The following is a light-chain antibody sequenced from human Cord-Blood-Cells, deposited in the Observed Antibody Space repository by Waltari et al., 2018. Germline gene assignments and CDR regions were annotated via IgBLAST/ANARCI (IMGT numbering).Light chain of an antibody. CDR1: QSVSSN. J-gene: IGKJ4*01. CDR3: QQYNNWPPLT. V-gene: IGKV3-15*01. Sequence: EIVMTQSPATLSVSPGERATLSCRASQSVSSNLAWYQQKPGQAPRLLIYGASPRATGIPARFSGSVSGTEFTLTISSLQSEDFAVYYCQQYNNWPPLTFGGGTKVEIK. CDR2: GAS.